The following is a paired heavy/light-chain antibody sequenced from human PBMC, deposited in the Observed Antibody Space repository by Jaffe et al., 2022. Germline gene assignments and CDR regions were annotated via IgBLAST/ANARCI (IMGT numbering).Light chain of an antibody. CDR3: QQTYSAPRNS. J-gene: IGKJ2*03. V-gene: IGKV1-39*01. CDR1: QYISNY. CDR2: GAS. Sequence: DIQMTQSPSSLSSSIGDRVTITCRASQYISNYLNWYQQRPGKAPKPLIYGASRLHSGVPSRFSGSGSGTDFTLTISNLQPEDFATYYCQQTYSAPRNSFGQGTKLEI.
Heavy chain of an antibody. D-gene: IGHD7-27*01. J-gene: IGHJ4*02. CDR2: IVPRTGVT. CDR3: ARDLDYAGNWGRSWSFDF. V-gene: IGHV1-2*02. Sequence: QVQLVQSGAEVGKPGASVKLSCTASGYTFTGYYLHWVRQAPGQGLEWVGYIVPRTGVTSFPQKFQGRVTMTRDTSISTIYMELSGLKSDDTAVYYCARDLDYAGNWGRSWSFDFWGQGTPVTVSS. CDR1: GYTFTGYY.